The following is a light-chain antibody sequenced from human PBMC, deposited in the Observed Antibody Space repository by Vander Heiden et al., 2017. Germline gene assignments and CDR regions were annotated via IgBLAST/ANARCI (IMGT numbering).Light chain of an antibody. CDR1: SSNIGTNT. CDR2: RNN. V-gene: IGLV1-44*01. Sequence: QSVLTQPPSTSGTPGQRVAISCSGSSSNIGTNTVNWYQQLPGTAPKVLIYRNNQRPSGVPDRFSASKSGTSASLAINGLQSEDEDDYYCAAWDGSLKGPVFGGGTKLTVL. CDR3: AAWDGSLKGPV. J-gene: IGLJ3*02.